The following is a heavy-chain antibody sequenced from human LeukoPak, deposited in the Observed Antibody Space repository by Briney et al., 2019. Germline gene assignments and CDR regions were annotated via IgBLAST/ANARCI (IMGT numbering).Heavy chain of an antibody. D-gene: IGHD2-8*02. J-gene: IGHJ6*03. CDR2: IYYSGST. V-gene: IGHV4-39*01. Sequence: PSETLSLTCTVSGGSISSSSYYWGWIRQPPGKGLEWIGSIYYSGSTYYNPPLKSRVTISVDTSKNQFSLKLSSVTAADTAVYYCARGCTGGVWIPYYYYYYMDVWGKGTTVTVSS. CDR3: ARGCTGGVWIPYYYYYYMDV. CDR1: GGSISSSSYY.